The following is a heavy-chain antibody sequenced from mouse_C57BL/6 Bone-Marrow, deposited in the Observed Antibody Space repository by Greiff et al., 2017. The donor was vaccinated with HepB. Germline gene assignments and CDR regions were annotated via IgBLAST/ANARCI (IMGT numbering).Heavy chain of an antibody. D-gene: IGHD1-1*01. CDR3: AKLLYWYFDV. CDR1: GYTFTSYG. Sequence: LVESGAELARPGASVKLSCKASGYTFTSYGISWVKQRTGQGLEWIGEIYPRSGNTYYNEKFKGKATLTADKPSSTAYMELRSLTSEDSAVYFCAKLLYWYFDVWGTGTTVTVSS. CDR2: IYPRSGNT. J-gene: IGHJ1*03. V-gene: IGHV1-81*01.